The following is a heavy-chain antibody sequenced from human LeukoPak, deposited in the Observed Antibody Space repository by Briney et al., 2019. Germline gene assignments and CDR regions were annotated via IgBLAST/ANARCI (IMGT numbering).Heavy chain of an antibody. Sequence: GASVKVSCKASGYTFTGYYMHWVRQAPGQGLEWMGWINPNSGGTNYAQKFQGRVTMTRDTSIGTAYMELSRLRSDDTAVYYCARVCDYGDYESCYWGQGTLVTVSS. CDR1: GYTFTGYY. CDR3: ARVCDYGDYESCY. J-gene: IGHJ4*02. D-gene: IGHD4-17*01. CDR2: INPNSGGT. V-gene: IGHV1-2*02.